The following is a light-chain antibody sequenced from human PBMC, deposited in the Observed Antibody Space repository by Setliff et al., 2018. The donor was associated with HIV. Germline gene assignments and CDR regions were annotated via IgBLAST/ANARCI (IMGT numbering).Light chain of an antibody. CDR2: EGT. CDR3: CSLASSGTLV. Sequence: QSVLTQPASVSGSPGQSITISCTGSNSDVESYNLVSWYQQHPGKAPKLMIYEGTKRPSRISSRFSGSKSGNTASLTISGLQAEDEADYYCCSLASSGTLVFGGGTKVTVL. J-gene: IGLJ2*01. CDR1: NSDVESYNL. V-gene: IGLV2-23*01.